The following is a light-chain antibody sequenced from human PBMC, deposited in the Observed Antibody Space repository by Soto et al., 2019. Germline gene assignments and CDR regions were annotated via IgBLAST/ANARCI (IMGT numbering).Light chain of an antibody. CDR3: QQYDNWPLT. CDR2: GAS. CDR1: QSVSSN. Sequence: EIVMTQCPATLPVSPGERATLSCRASQSVSSNLAWYQQKPGQAPRFLIYGASTRATGIPARFSGSGSGTEFTLTISSLQSEDFAVYYCQQYDNWPLTFGGGTKVDIK. J-gene: IGKJ4*01. V-gene: IGKV3-15*01.